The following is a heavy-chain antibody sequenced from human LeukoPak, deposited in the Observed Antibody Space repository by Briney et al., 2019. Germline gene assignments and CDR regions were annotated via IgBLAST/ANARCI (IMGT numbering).Heavy chain of an antibody. CDR2: INHSGST. D-gene: IGHD3-22*01. V-gene: IGHV4-34*01. CDR3: ASGYDSSGYSAAY. Sequence: SETLSLTCAVYGGSFSGYYWSWIRQPPGKGLEWIGEINHSGSTNYDPSLKSRVTISVDTSKNQFSLKLSSVTAADTAVYYCASGYDSSGYSAAYWGQGTLVTVSS. CDR1: GGSFSGYY. J-gene: IGHJ4*02.